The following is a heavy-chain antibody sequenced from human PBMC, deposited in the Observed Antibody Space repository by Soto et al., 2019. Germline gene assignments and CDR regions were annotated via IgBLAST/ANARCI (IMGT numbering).Heavy chain of an antibody. CDR3: ARDCPRPAVTANNWFDP. V-gene: IGHV1-18*01. CDR2: ISAYNGKT. D-gene: IGHD2-2*01. CDR1: GYTFSNYG. J-gene: IGHJ5*02. Sequence: ASVKVSCKASGYTFSNYGISWVRQAPGQGLEWLGWISAYNGKTNYAQKLQGRLTMTIDTSTSTAYMELRSLTSDDTAVYYCARDCPRPAVTANNWFDPWGQGTLVTVSS.